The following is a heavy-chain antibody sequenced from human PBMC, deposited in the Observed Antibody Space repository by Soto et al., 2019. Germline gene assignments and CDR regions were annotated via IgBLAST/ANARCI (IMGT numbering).Heavy chain of an antibody. CDR1: GGTFSSYT. CDR2: IIPILGIA. Sequence: VKVSCKASGGTFSSYTISWVRQAPGQGLEWMGRIIPILGIANYAQKFQGRVTITADKSTSTAYMELSSLRSEDTAVYYCARVSISYGDYGDYYYYYMDVWGKGTTVTVSS. J-gene: IGHJ6*03. V-gene: IGHV1-69*02. D-gene: IGHD4-17*01. CDR3: ARVSISYGDYGDYYYYYMDV.